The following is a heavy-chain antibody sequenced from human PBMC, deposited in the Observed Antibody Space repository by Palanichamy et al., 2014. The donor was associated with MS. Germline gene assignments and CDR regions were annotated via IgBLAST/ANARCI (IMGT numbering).Heavy chain of an antibody. CDR2: ISGSSSGT. Sequence: EVQLLESGGGLVQPGGSLRLSCVASGFTFSSYAMSWVRQAPGKGLEWVSSISGSSSGTYYGDSAKGRFTVSRDNPKTSVYPQMNSLRAEDTALYYCAKVSYDSSGYQTFDYWGQGTLVTVSS. V-gene: IGHV3-23*01. CDR3: AKVSYDSSGYQTFDY. D-gene: IGHD3-22*01. J-gene: IGHJ4*02. CDR1: GFTFSSYA.